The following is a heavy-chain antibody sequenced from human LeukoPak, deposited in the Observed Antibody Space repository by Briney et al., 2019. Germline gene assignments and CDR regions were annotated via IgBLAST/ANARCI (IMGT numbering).Heavy chain of an antibody. V-gene: IGHV4-30-4*01. J-gene: IGHJ5*02. CDR1: GGSISSGDYY. Sequence: SQTLSLTCTVSGGSISSGDYYWGWIRQPPGKGLEWIGYTYYGGSTYYNPSLKNRVSISVDTSKNQFSLNLSSVTAADTAVYYCARPYYYDSRIDPWGQGTLVTVSS. D-gene: IGHD3-22*01. CDR2: TYYGGST. CDR3: ARPYYYDSRIDP.